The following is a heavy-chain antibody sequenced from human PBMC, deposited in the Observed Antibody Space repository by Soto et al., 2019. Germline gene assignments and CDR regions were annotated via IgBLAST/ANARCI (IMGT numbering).Heavy chain of an antibody. J-gene: IGHJ4*02. Sequence: QVQLVESGGGVVQPGRSLRLSCAASGFTFSSYVMHWVRQAPGKGLEWVAVIWYDGRNTYDADSVKGRFTISRDNSKNSLYLQMNSRRAENTAVYYCARTAYYYDSSGYYFDCWGQGTLVTVSS. CDR3: ARTAYYYDSSGYYFDC. CDR1: GFTFSSYV. V-gene: IGHV3-33*01. CDR2: IWYDGRNT. D-gene: IGHD3-22*01.